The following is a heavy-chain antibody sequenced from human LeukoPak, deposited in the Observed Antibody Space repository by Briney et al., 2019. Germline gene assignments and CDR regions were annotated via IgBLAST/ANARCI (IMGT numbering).Heavy chain of an antibody. J-gene: IGHJ4*02. Sequence: PSETLSLTCTVSGGSISSGGYYWSWIRRPPGKGLEWIGEINHSGSTNYNPSLKSRVTISVDTSKNQFSLKLSSVTAADTAVYYCARGLSAAPPGRYWGQGTLVTVSS. V-gene: IGHV4-39*07. CDR3: ARGLSAAPPGRY. D-gene: IGHD6-13*01. CDR1: GGSISSGGYY. CDR2: INHSGST.